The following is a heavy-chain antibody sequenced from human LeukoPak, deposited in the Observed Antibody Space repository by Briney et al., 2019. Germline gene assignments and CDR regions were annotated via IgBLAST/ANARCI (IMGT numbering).Heavy chain of an antibody. CDR3: AITPRLDY. V-gene: IGHV3-74*01. CDR1: GFTFSSYA. D-gene: IGHD1-14*01. J-gene: IGHJ4*02. CDR2: ISGDGSST. Sequence: PGGSLRLSCAASGFTFSSYAMHWVRQAPGKGLVWVSRISGDGSSTTYADSVKGRFTISRDNAKNTLYLQMNSLRAEDTAVYYCAITPRLDYWGQGTLVTVSS.